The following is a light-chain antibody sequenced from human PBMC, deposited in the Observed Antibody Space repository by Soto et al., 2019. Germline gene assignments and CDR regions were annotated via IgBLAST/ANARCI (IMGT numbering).Light chain of an antibody. CDR3: QQYGSSPFT. J-gene: IGKJ3*01. V-gene: IGKV3-20*01. CDR2: GAS. CDR1: QSVSSSY. Sequence: EIVLTQSPGTLSLSTGERATLSCRASQSVSSSYLAWYQQKPGQAPRLLIYGASSRATGIPDRFSGSGSGTDFTLTISRLEPEDFAVYYCQQYGSSPFTFGPGIKVDIK.